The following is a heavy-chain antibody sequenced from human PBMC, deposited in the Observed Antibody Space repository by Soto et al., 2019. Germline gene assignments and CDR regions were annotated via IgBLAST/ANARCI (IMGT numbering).Heavy chain of an antibody. Sequence: GGSLRLSCTASGFAFSDYGMHWVRQAPGKGLEWVAIIFYDGSHKYYADSVKGRSTISRDNSRNTVELQMNSLRAEDTATYFCARRRSTVTTPWFYHGMDVWGRGTTVTVSS. D-gene: IGHD4-17*01. V-gene: IGHV3-33*01. J-gene: IGHJ6*02. CDR3: ARRRSTVTTPWFYHGMDV. CDR2: IFYDGSHK. CDR1: GFAFSDYG.